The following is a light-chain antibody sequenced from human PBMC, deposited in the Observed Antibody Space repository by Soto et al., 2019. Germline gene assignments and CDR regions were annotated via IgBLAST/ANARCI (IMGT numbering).Light chain of an antibody. J-gene: IGLJ2*01. Sequence: QSALTQPASVSGSPGQSITISCTGTSSDVGGYNYVSWYQQHPGKAPKLMIYDVSNRPSGVSNRFSGSKSGNTASQTICGPQDEDEPDYYCTSYTGGSTLVFGEGTRLAFL. V-gene: IGLV2-14*01. CDR3: TSYTGGSTLV. CDR2: DVS. CDR1: SSDVGGYNY.